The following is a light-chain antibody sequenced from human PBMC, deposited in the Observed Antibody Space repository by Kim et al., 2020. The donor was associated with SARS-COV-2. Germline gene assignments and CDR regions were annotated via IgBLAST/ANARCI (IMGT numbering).Light chain of an antibody. J-gene: IGLJ3*02. V-gene: IGLV8-61*01. CDR3: VLYMTGGTWV. CDR2: NTN. Sequence: VSITCGLRSGSVSTAHNPNCYQQTPGQAPRTLIYNTNSRSSGVPDRFSGSILGNRAALTISGAEAADESHYYCVLYMTGGTWVFGGGTQLTVL. CDR1: SGSVSTAHN.